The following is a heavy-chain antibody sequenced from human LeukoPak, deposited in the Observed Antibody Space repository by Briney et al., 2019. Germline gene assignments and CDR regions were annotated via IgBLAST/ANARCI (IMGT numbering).Heavy chain of an antibody. CDR1: GFTFSSYA. CDR2: ISGSGGST. Sequence: GGSLRLSCAASGFTFSSYAMSWVRQAPGKGLEWVSAISGSGGSTYYADSVKGRFTISRDNSKNTLYLQMNSLRAEDTAVYYCAKDRSFSPWELRMDVWGQGTTVTVSS. J-gene: IGHJ6*02. V-gene: IGHV3-23*01. CDR3: AKDRSFSPWELRMDV. D-gene: IGHD3-10*01.